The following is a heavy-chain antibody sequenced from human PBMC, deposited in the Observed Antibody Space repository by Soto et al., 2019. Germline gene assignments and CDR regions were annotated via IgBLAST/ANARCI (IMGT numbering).Heavy chain of an antibody. Sequence: EVQVVESGGGLVQPGGSLRLSCAASGFTFITYSMNWVRQAPGKGLEWVSYISSSSSTIHYADSVKGRFTISRDNAKNSLYLQMNSLRAEDTGVYYCARALLNYDGGGYHFDYWGQGTLVTVSS. CDR3: ARALLNYDGGGYHFDY. CDR2: ISSSSSTI. V-gene: IGHV3-48*01. J-gene: IGHJ4*02. CDR1: GFTFITYS. D-gene: IGHD3-22*01.